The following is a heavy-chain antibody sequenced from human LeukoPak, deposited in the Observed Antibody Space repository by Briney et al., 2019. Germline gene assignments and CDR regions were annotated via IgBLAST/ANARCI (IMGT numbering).Heavy chain of an antibody. D-gene: IGHD6-13*01. CDR2: INSDGSST. J-gene: IGHJ5*02. V-gene: IGHV3-74*01. CDR1: GFTFSSYW. Sequence: GGSLRLSCAASGFTFSSYWMHWVRQAPGKGLVWVSRINSDGSSTSYADSVKGRFTISRDNARNSLYLQMNSLRAEDTAVYYCARAGEFIAAAGRFDPWGQGTLVTVSS. CDR3: ARAGEFIAAAGRFDP.